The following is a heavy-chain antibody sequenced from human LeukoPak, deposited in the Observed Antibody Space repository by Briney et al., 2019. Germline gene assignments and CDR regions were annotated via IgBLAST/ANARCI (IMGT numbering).Heavy chain of an antibody. CDR2: ISSSSSYI. CDR3: VRFYYGSGTSFDP. J-gene: IGHJ5*02. D-gene: IGHD3-10*01. V-gene: IGHV3-21*01. Sequence: GGSLRLSCAASGFTFSSYSMNWVRQAPGKGLEWVSSISSSSSYIYYADSVKGRFTISRDNAKNSLYLQMNSLRAEDTAIFYCVRFYYGSGTSFDPWGQGTLVTVSS. CDR1: GFTFSSYS.